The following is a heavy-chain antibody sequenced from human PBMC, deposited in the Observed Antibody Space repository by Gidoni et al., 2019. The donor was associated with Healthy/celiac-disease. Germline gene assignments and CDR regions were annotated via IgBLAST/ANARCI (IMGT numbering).Heavy chain of an antibody. CDR1: GGSFSGYY. J-gene: IGHJ4*02. D-gene: IGHD6-19*01. CDR3: ARGNSGWYKNDFDY. V-gene: IGHV4-34*01. CDR2: INHSGST. Sequence: QVQLQQWGAGLLKPSETLSLTCAVYGGSFSGYYWSWIRQPPGKGLEWIGEINHSGSTNYNPSLKSRVTISVDTSKNQFSLKLSSVTAADTAVYYCARGNSGWYKNDFDYWGQGTLVTVSS.